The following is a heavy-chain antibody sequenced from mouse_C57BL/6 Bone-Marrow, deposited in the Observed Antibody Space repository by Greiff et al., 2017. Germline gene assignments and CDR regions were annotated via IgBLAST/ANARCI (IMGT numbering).Heavy chain of an antibody. CDR3: AREGYYGSSYVDDFDY. CDR1: GFTFSSYA. Sequence: EVNLVESGGGLVKPGGSLKLSCAASGFTFSSYAMSWVRQTPEKRLEWVATISDGGSYTYYPDNVKGRFTISRDNAKNNLYLQMSHLKSEDTAMYYCAREGYYGSSYVDDFDYWGQGTTLTVSS. D-gene: IGHD1-1*01. V-gene: IGHV5-4*01. CDR2: ISDGGSYT. J-gene: IGHJ2*01.